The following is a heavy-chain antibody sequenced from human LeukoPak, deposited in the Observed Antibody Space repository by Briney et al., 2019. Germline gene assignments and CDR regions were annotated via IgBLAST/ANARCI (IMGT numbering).Heavy chain of an antibody. V-gene: IGHV4-59*08. Sequence: SETLSLTCTVSGGSISSYYWSWIRQPAGKGLEWIGYIYYSGSTNYNPSLKSRVTISVDTSKSQFSLKLRSVTAADTAVYYCARHFLAAPFDPWGQGTLVTVSS. CDR1: GGSISSYY. CDR2: IYYSGST. D-gene: IGHD6-6*01. CDR3: ARHFLAAPFDP. J-gene: IGHJ5*02.